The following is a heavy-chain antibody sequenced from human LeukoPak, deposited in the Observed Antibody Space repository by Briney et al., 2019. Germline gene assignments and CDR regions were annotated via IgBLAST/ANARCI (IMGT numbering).Heavy chain of an antibody. CDR3: ARGSDFWSVSGVVSY. CDR1: GYIFTGYY. J-gene: IGHJ4*02. D-gene: IGHD3-3*01. V-gene: IGHV1-2*02. Sequence: GASVKVSCKASGYIFTGYYVHWVRQAPGQGLEWMGWINPNSGDTKYAQKFQGRVTMTRYTSISTAYMELSRLRSDDTAVYNRARGSDFWSVSGVVSYWGQGTLVTVSS. CDR2: INPNSGDT.